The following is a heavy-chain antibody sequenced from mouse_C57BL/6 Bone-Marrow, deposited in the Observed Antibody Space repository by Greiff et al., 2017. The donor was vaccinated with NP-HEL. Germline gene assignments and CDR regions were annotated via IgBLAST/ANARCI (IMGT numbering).Heavy chain of an antibody. CDR2: INYDGSST. Sequence: EVMLVESEGGLVQPGSSMKLSCTASGFTFSDYYMAWVRQVPEKGLEWVANINYDGSSTYYLDSLKSRFIISRDNAKNILYLQMSSLKSEDTATYYCARVYGSSYYWYFDVWGTGTTVTVSS. D-gene: IGHD1-1*01. J-gene: IGHJ1*03. CDR1: GFTFSDYY. V-gene: IGHV5-16*01. CDR3: ARVYGSSYYWYFDV.